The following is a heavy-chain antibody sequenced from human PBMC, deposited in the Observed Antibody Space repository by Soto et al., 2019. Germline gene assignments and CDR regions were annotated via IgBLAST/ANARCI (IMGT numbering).Heavy chain of an antibody. Sequence: QVQLQESGPGLVKPSQTLSLTCTVSGGSISSGDYYWSWIRQPPGKGLEWIGYIYYSGSTYYNPSLKSRVTISVDTSKNQFCLKLSSVTAADTAVYYCARDKRITIFGVVIEGDPTDYYGMDVWGQGTTVTVSS. CDR1: GGSISSGDYY. J-gene: IGHJ6*02. V-gene: IGHV4-30-4*01. CDR3: ARDKRITIFGVVIEGDPTDYYGMDV. CDR2: IYYSGST. D-gene: IGHD3-3*01.